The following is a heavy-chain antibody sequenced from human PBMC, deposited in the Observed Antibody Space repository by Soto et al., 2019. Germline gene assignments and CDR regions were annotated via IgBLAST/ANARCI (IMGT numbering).Heavy chain of an antibody. CDR2: IWYDGSNK. D-gene: IGHD3-22*01. CDR3: ARDYDSSGYPRYYFDY. J-gene: IGHJ4*02. V-gene: IGHV3-33*01. CDR1: GFTFSSYG. Sequence: PGGSLRLSCAASGFTFSSYGMHWVRQAPVKGLEWVAVIWYDGSNKYYADSVKGRFTISRDNSKNTLYLQMNSLRAEDTAVYYCARDYDSSGYPRYYFDYWGQGTLVTVSS.